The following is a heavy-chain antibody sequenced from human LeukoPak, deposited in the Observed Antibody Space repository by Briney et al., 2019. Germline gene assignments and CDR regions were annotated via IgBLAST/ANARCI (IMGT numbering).Heavy chain of an antibody. Sequence: ASVKASYTASGYTFINYYMHGVRQAPGQGLEWMAIINPSADSTSYAQKFQGRVTLTRDTSTSTVYMELSSLRSEDTAMYYCARDGGNYAFDSWGQRWLVTVSS. J-gene: IGHJ4*02. V-gene: IGHV1-46*01. CDR3: ARDGGNYAFDS. CDR2: INPSADST. CDR1: GYTFINYY. D-gene: IGHD4-11*01.